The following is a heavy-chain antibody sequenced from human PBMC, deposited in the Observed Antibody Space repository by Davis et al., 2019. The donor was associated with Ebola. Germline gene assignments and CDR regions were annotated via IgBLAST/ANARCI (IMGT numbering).Heavy chain of an antibody. D-gene: IGHD4-17*01. J-gene: IGHJ6*02. Sequence: ESLKISCAASGFTFSTFSTYSMNWVRQAPGKGLEWVSCISSSSTYIYYGDSVKGRFTISRDNAKNSLYLQMNSLRADDTAVYYCARANYGDGYYFYGMDVWGQGTTVTVSS. CDR1: GFTFSTFSTYS. CDR2: ISSSSTYI. V-gene: IGHV3-21*01. CDR3: ARANYGDGYYFYGMDV.